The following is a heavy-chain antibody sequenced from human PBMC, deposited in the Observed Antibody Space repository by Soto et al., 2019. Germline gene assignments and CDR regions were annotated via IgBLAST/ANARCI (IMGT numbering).Heavy chain of an antibody. CDR1: GYSFTSYW. D-gene: IGHD5-12*01. J-gene: IGHJ4*02. V-gene: IGHV5-51*01. Sequence: GESLKISCKGSGYSFTSYWIGWVRQMPGKGLEWMGIIYPGDSDTRYSPSFQGQVTISADKSISTAYLQWSSLKASDTAMYYCARWVGWLRLQEYYFDYWGQGTLVTVSS. CDR2: IYPGDSDT. CDR3: ARWVGWLRLQEYYFDY.